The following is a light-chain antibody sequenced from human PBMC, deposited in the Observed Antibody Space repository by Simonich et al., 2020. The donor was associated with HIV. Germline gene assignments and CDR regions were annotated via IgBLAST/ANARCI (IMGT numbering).Light chain of an antibody. CDR1: QSVSSIY. Sequence: EIVLTQSPGTLSLSPGERATLSCRASQSVSSIYLAWYQQKPGLAPRLLIYAASSRASGIPDRFSVSGSGTDFTLTISRLEPEDFAVYYCQQYGSSPYTFGQGTKLEIK. CDR2: AAS. V-gene: IGKV3-20*01. J-gene: IGKJ2*01. CDR3: QQYGSSPYT.